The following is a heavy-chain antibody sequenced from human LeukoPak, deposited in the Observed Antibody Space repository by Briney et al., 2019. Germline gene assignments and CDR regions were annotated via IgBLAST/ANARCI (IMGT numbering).Heavy chain of an antibody. CDR3: ARGHYSSKSPWWFDP. CDR1: GDSVSSNSAA. V-gene: IGHV6-1*01. D-gene: IGHD3-10*01. CDR2: TYYRSKWYN. J-gene: IGHJ5*02. Sequence: SQTLSLTCAISGDSVSSNSAAWNWIRQSPSRGLEWLGRTYYRSKWYNDYAVSVKSRITINPDTSKNQFSLQLNSVTPDDTAVYYCARGHYSSKSPWWFDPWGQGTLVTVSS.